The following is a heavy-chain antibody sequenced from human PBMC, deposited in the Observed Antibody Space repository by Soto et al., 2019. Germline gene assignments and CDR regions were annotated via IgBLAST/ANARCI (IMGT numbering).Heavy chain of an antibody. CDR2: ISSSSSTI. CDR3: ARADYGDYGIDY. J-gene: IGHJ4*02. D-gene: IGHD4-17*01. V-gene: IGHV3-11*04. CDR1: GFTFSGLY. Sequence: PGGSLRLSCAASGFTFSGLYMSCIRQAPGKGLEWVSYISSSSSTIYYADSVKGRFTISRDNAKNSLYLQMNSLRAEDTAVYYCARADYGDYGIDYWGQGTLVTVSS.